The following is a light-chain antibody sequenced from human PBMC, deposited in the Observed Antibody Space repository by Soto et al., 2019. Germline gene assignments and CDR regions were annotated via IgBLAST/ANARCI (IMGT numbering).Light chain of an antibody. V-gene: IGKV3-20*01. CDR3: QRDN. CDR2: AAS. CDR1: QSISSHS. J-gene: IGKJ2*01. Sequence: EIVLTQSPGTLSLSPGERATLSCRVSQSISSHSLAWYQHKPGQPPRLLIYAASSRATGVPDRFSGSVSGTDFTLSISRLEPEDFAVYYCQRDNFGQGTKLEIK.